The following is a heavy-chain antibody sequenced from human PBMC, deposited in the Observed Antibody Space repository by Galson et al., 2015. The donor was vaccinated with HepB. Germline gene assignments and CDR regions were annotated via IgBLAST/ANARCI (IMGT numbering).Heavy chain of an antibody. CDR2: ISGDGGRT. J-gene: IGHJ6*02. CDR3: AKGDVWGSAAKNYGMDV. D-gene: IGHD3-16*01. V-gene: IGHV3-23*01. Sequence: SLRLSCAASGFTFSSYAMNWVRQVPGKGLEWVSAISGDGGRTYYADSVKGRFTISRDNSKNTLYLQTTSLRAEDTTVYYCAKGDVWGSAAKNYGMDVWGQGTTVTVSS. CDR1: GFTFSSYA.